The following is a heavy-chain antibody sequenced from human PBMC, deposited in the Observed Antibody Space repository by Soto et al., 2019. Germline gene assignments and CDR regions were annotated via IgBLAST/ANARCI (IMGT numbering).Heavy chain of an antibody. Sequence: EVLLLESGGGLVQPGGSLRLSCEASGFSFSSFAMNWVRQAPGKGLEWVSAIGDSGASTYYADSVKGRFTISRDNSRNTLALPLNSLRAVDTPVYYGAKGGELDVWGNGTTVTVSS. J-gene: IGHJ6*04. CDR3: AKGGELDV. D-gene: IGHD3-16*01. CDR1: GFSFSSFA. CDR2: IGDSGAST. V-gene: IGHV3-23*01.